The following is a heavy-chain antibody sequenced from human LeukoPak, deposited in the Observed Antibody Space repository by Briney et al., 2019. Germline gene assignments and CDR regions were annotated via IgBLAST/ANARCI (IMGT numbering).Heavy chain of an antibody. D-gene: IGHD2-15*01. CDR1: GFTFSSYA. CDR3: ARTVVVVAATQDY. Sequence: GGSLRLSCAASGFTFSSYAMSWVRQAPGKGLEWVSAISGSGGSTYYADSVKGRFTISRDNSKNSLYLQMNSLRAEDTAVYYCARTVVVVAATQDYWGQGTLVTVSS. V-gene: IGHV3-23*01. CDR2: ISGSGGST. J-gene: IGHJ4*02.